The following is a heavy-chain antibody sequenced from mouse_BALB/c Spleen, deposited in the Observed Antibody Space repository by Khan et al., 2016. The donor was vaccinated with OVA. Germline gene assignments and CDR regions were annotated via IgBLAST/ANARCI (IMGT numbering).Heavy chain of an antibody. J-gene: IGHJ4*01. CDR3: ARWIYGSSYDYYAMDY. Sequence: EVQLVESGGDLVKPGGSLKLSCAASGFTFSTYGMSWVRQTPDKRLEWVAIISTSGSYTYYPDSVKGRFTISRDNAKNTLYLQMSSLKSEDTAMYYCARWIYGSSYDYYAMDYWGQGTSVTVSS. D-gene: IGHD1-1*01. CDR2: ISTSGSYT. CDR1: GFTFSTYG. V-gene: IGHV5-6*01.